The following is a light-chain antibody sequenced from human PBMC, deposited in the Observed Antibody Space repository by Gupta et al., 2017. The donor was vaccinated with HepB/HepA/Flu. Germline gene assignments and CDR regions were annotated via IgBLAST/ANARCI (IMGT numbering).Light chain of an antibody. Sequence: QAALTQPASGSASPGPAITISCTGTSSDVGGYNYVSWYQQHPGKAPKLMFYDVSNRPSGVSNRLSGSKAGNTASLTISGLEDEDEADYYSSSYTSSSARVFGGGTKLTVL. J-gene: IGLJ2*01. CDR1: SSDVGGYNY. CDR2: DVS. CDR3: SSYTSSSARV. V-gene: IGLV2-14*01.